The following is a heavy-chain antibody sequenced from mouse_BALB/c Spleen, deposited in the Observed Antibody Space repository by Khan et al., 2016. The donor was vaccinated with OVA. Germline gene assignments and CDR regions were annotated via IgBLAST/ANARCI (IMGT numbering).Heavy chain of an antibody. D-gene: IGHD2-1*01. Sequence: QVRLQQSGAELMKPGASVKISCKATGYTFSSYWIEWIKQRPGHGLEWIGEILPGSDTTNYNEKFKGKATFTADTSSNTAYMQLSSLTSEDSAVYYCARYGNHWYFDVWGAGTTVTVSS. V-gene: IGHV1-9*01. CDR1: GYTFSSYW. J-gene: IGHJ1*01. CDR2: ILPGSDTT. CDR3: ARYGNHWYFDV.